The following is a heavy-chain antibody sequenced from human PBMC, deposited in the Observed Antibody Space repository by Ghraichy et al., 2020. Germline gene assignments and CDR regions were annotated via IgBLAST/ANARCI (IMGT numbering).Heavy chain of an antibody. V-gene: IGHV3-7*03. CDR3: ARDHREVFDY. CDR1: GFTFSSYW. D-gene: IGHD1-26*01. Sequence: GGSLRLSCAASGFTFSSYWMSWVRQAPGKGLEWVANINQDGSEKYYVDSVKGRLTISRDNAKNSLYLQMNSLRAEDTAVYHCARDHREVFDYWGQGTLVTVSS. J-gene: IGHJ4*02. CDR2: INQDGSEK.